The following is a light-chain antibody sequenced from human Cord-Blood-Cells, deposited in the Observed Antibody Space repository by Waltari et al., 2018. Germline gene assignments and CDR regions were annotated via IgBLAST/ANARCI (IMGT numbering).Light chain of an antibody. CDR2: EVS. J-gene: IGLJ2*01. CDR1: SSDVGGYNS. CDR3: SSYAGSNNYVV. Sequence: QSALTQPPSASGSPGQSVTISCTGTSSDVGGYNSVSWYQQHPGKAPKLMIYEVSTRPSGVHDRFSGSKSGNTASLTVSGLQAEDEADYYCSSYAGSNNYVVFGGETKLTVL. V-gene: IGLV2-8*01.